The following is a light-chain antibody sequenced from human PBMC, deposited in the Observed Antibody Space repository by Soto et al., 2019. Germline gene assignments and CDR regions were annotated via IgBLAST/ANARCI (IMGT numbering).Light chain of an antibody. Sequence: QSVLTQPRSVSGSPGQSVAISCTGTSRDVDAYDFVSWYQHHPGKAPKLIISEVSKRPSGVSHRFSGSKSGNTASLTISGLQAEDEADYFCCSFAGSFYVFGTGTKVTRP. V-gene: IGLV2-11*01. CDR2: EVS. J-gene: IGLJ1*01. CDR1: SRDVDAYDF. CDR3: CSFAGSFYV.